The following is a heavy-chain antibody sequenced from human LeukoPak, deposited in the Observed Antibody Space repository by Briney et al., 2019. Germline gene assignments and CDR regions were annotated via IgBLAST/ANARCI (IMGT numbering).Heavy chain of an antibody. Sequence: SETLSLTCTVSGGSISSYYWSWIRQPPGKGQEWIGYIYYSGSTNYNPSLKSRVTISVDTSKNQFSLKLSSVTAADTAVYYCARLRGGSYSFIDYWGQGTLVTVSS. CDR2: IYYSGST. CDR3: ARLRGGSYSFIDY. D-gene: IGHD1-26*01. J-gene: IGHJ4*02. CDR1: GGSISSYY. V-gene: IGHV4-59*08.